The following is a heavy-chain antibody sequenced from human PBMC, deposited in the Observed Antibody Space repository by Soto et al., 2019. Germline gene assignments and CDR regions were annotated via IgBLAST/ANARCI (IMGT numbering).Heavy chain of an antibody. CDR2: ISYDGSNK. D-gene: IGHD3-16*01. CDR3: ARSWGRWLQPSPFDY. Sequence: QVQLVESGGGVVQPGRSLRLSCAASGFTFSSYAMHWVRQAPGKGLEWVAVISYDGSNKYYADSVKGRFTISRDNSKNTLYLQMNSLRAEDTAVYYCARSWGRWLQPSPFDYWGQGTLVTVSS. J-gene: IGHJ4*02. V-gene: IGHV3-30-3*01. CDR1: GFTFSSYA.